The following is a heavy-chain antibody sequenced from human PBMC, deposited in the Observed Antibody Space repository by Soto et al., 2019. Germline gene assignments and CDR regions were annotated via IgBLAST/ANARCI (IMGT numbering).Heavy chain of an antibody. Sequence: QVQLVESGGGVVQPGRSLRLSCAASGFTFSGYAMHWVRQAPGKGLEWVAVISYDGSNKYYADSVKGRFTISRDNSKNTLYLQMNSLRAEDTAVYYCARDLRRDGYNGNFDYWGQGTLVTVSS. D-gene: IGHD5-12*01. V-gene: IGHV3-30-3*01. J-gene: IGHJ4*02. CDR2: ISYDGSNK. CDR3: ARDLRRDGYNGNFDY. CDR1: GFTFSGYA.